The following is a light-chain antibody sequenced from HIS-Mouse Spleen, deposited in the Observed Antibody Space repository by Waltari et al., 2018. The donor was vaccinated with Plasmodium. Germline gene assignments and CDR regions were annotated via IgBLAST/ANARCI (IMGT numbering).Light chain of an antibody. CDR3: QQYNSYS. CDR2: KAS. Sequence: DIQMNQSPSTLSASVGDRVTIPCRASQSISSWLAWYQQKPGKAPKLLIYKASSLESGVPSRFSGSGSGTEFTLTISSLQPDDFATYYCQQYNSYSFGGGTKVEIK. J-gene: IGKJ4*01. CDR1: QSISSW. V-gene: IGKV1-5*03.